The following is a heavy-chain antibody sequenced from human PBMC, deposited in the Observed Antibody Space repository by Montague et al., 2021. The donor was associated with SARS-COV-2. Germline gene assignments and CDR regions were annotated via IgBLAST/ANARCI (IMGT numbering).Heavy chain of an antibody. CDR1: GDSISTYY. J-gene: IGHJ3*02. D-gene: IGHD3-22*01. CDR2: IYYNGYT. Sequence: SETLSLTCTVSGDSISTYYCSWIRQPPGKGLEWIGYIYYNGYTNYNPSLKSRVTISVGTSKNQFSLRLSSVTAADTAVYFCARGGATYYYDTSGYVNAFDTWGQGTMVTVSS. V-gene: IGHV4-59*01. CDR3: ARGGATYYYDTSGYVNAFDT.